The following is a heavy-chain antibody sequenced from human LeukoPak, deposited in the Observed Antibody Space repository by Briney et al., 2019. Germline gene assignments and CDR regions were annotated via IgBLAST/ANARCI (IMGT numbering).Heavy chain of an antibody. V-gene: IGHV3-11*01. D-gene: IGHD6-19*01. J-gene: IGHJ5*02. Sequence: GGSLRLSCAASGFTFSDYYMSWIRQAPGKGLEWVSYIGSSGSTIYYADSVKGRFTISRDNAKNSLYLQMNSLRAEDTAVYYCARGWYSSGWYRWFDPWGQGTLVTVSS. CDR2: IGSSGSTI. CDR1: GFTFSDYY. CDR3: ARGWYSSGWYRWFDP.